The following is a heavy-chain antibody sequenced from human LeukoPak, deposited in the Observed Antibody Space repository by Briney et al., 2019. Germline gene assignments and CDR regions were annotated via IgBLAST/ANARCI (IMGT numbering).Heavy chain of an antibody. CDR1: GFTFSSHG. CDR3: ERDGFYDFWRGQRSVLFYNYMDV. J-gene: IGHJ6*03. V-gene: IGHV3-30*02. Sequence: GGSLRLSCAASGFTFSSHGMHWVRQAPGKALEWVAFIRYDGSNKYYADSVKGRFTISRDNAKNSLFLQMNRLRVEDTALYYCERDGFYDFWRGQRSVLFYNYMDVWGKGTTVTVSS. D-gene: IGHD3-3*01. CDR2: IRYDGSNK.